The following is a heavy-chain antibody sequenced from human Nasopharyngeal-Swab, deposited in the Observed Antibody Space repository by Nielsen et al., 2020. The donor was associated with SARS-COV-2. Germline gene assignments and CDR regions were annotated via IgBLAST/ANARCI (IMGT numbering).Heavy chain of an antibody. J-gene: IGHJ6*03. Sequence: GGSLRLSCAASGFTFNRHVMHWVRQAPGKGLEWVSAISGSGPSAYYADSVKGRFIMSRDNSKNLLYLQMNSLSADDTAAYFCAKDRGYCSGATCYDSYYSMDVWGKGTTVTVSS. CDR2: ISGSGPSA. V-gene: IGHV3-23*01. D-gene: IGHD2-2*01. CDR3: AKDRGYCSGATCYDSYYSMDV. CDR1: GFTFNRHV.